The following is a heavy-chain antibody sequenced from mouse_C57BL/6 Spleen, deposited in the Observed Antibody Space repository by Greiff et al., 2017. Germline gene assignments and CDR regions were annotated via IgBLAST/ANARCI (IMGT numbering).Heavy chain of an antibody. CDR1: GYTFTSYW. J-gene: IGHJ4*01. CDR3: ARTHYYCGSSFYYAMDY. CDR2: IYPGSGST. V-gene: IGHV1-55*01. D-gene: IGHD1-1*01. Sequence: QVQLQQPGAELVKPGASVKMSCKASGYTFTSYWITWVKQRPGQGLEWIGDIYPGSGSTNYNEKFKSKATLTVDTSSSPAYMQLSSLTSEDSAVYYCARTHYYCGSSFYYAMDYWGQGTSVTVSS.